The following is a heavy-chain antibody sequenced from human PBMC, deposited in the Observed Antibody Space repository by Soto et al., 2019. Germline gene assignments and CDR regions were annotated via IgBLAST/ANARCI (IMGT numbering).Heavy chain of an antibody. D-gene: IGHD3-22*01. V-gene: IGHV3-30*18. CDR3: AKEGEYYYDSSGQFDY. CDR1: GFTFSSYG. CDR2: IPYDGSNK. Sequence: LRLSCAASGFTFSSYGMHWVRQAPGKGLEWVAVIPYDGSNKYYADSVKGRFTISRDNSKNTLYLQMNSLRAEDTAVYYCAKEGEYYYDSSGQFDYWGQGTLVTVSS. J-gene: IGHJ4*02.